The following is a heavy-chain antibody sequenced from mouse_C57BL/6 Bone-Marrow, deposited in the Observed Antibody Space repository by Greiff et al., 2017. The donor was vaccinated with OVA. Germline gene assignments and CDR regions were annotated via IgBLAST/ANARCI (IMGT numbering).Heavy chain of an antibody. CDR1: GFSLTSYG. CDR2: IWSGGST. J-gene: IGHJ3*01. D-gene: IGHD1-1*01. CDR3: AQEVITTVVATGFAY. V-gene: IGHV2-2*01. Sequence: VKLMESGPGLVQPSQSLSITCTVSGFSLTSYGVHWVRQSPGKGLEWLGVIWSGGSTDYNAAFISRLSISKDNSKSKVFFKMNSLQADDTAIYYCAQEVITTVVATGFAYWGQGTLVTVSA.